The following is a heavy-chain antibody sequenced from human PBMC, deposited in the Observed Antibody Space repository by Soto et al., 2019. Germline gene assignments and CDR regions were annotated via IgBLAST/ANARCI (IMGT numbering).Heavy chain of an antibody. D-gene: IGHD5-18*01. CDR1: GGSISSGDYY. CDR3: ARKKGYSYGPHYFDY. V-gene: IGHV4-31*03. Sequence: QVQLQESGPGLVKPSQTLSLTCTVSGGSISSGDYYWSWIRQHPGKGLEWIGYIYYSGSTFYNPSLKSRVTISVDTSKNQFSLKLSSVTAADTALYYCARKKGYSYGPHYFDYWGQGSLLAVSS. J-gene: IGHJ4*02. CDR2: IYYSGST.